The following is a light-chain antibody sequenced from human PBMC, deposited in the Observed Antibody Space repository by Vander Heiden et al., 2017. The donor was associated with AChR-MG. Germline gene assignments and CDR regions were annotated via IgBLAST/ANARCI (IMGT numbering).Light chain of an antibody. J-gene: IGKJ2*01. CDR2: WAS. V-gene: IGKV4-1*01. Sequence: DIVMTQSPDSLAVPLGERATINCKSSQSVLYSSNNKNYLAWYQQKPGQPPKLLIYWASTRESGVPDRFSGSGSGTDFTLTISSLQAEDVAVYYCQQNDSTPYTFGQGTKLEIK. CDR1: QSVLYSSNNKNY. CDR3: QQNDSTPYT.